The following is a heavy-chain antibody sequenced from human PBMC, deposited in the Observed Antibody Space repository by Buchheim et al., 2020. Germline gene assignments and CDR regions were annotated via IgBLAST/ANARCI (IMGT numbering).Heavy chain of an antibody. D-gene: IGHD1-26*01. J-gene: IGHJ5*01. CDR3: VKGVRSNDS. Sequence: EIQLVESGGGLVQPGGSVTLSCAASGFTFSNSWMHWIRQAPGMGLEWVANINQDGSETNYVDSVKARFTISRDNAKKSLYLQMNSLRVEDTAVYYCVKGVRSNDSWGRGTL. CDR1: GFTFSNSW. V-gene: IGHV3-7*03. CDR2: INQDGSET.